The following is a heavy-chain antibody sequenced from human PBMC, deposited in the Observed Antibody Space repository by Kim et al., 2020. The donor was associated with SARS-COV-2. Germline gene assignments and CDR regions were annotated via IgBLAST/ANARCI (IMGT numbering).Heavy chain of an antibody. D-gene: IGHD3-3*01. CDR3: ARLSLEWLFHYYYGMDV. CDR2: INHSGST. CDR1: GGSFSGYY. V-gene: IGHV4-34*01. Sequence: SETLSLTCAVYGGSFSGYYWSWIRQPPGKGLEWIGEINHSGSTNYNPSLKSRVTISVDTSKNQFSLKLSSVTAADTAVYYCARLSLEWLFHYYYGMDVWGQGTTVTVSS. J-gene: IGHJ6*02.